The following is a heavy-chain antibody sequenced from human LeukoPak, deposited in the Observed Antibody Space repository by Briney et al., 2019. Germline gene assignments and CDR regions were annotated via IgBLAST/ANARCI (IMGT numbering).Heavy chain of an antibody. V-gene: IGHV1-2*02. J-gene: IGHJ6*02. D-gene: IGHD3-10*01. Sequence: ASVKVSCKASGYTFTGYYMHWVRQAPGRGLEWMGWINPNSGGTNYAQKLQGRVTMTTDTSTSTAYMELRSLRSDDTAVYYCARVPALWFGELSAVYYGMDVWGQGTTVTVSS. CDR2: INPNSGGT. CDR3: ARVPALWFGELSAVYYGMDV. CDR1: GYTFTGYY.